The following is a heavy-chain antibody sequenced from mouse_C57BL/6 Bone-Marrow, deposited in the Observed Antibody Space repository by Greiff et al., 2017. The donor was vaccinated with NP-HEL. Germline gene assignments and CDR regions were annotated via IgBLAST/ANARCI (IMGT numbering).Heavy chain of an antibody. CDR1: GFTFSSYG. V-gene: IGHV5-6*01. CDR3: ARPSTMVTVYFDY. Sequence: EVKLQESGGDLVKPGGSLKLSCAASGFTFSSYGMSWVRQTPDKRLEWVATISSGGSYTYYLDSVKGRFTISRDNAKNTLYLQMSSLKSEDTAMYYCARPSTMVTVYFDYWGQGTTLTVSS. CDR2: ISSGGSYT. J-gene: IGHJ2*01. D-gene: IGHD2-2*01.